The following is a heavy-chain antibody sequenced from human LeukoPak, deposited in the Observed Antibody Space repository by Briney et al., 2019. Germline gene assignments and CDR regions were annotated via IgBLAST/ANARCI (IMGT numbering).Heavy chain of an antibody. D-gene: IGHD3-3*01. CDR2: IKLDGSEK. CDR3: ARGQYDSWSRRGNFDS. CDR1: GFPFGKYW. V-gene: IGHV3-7*03. Sequence: GGSLRLSCVASGFPFGKYWMSWVRQAPGEGLEWVANIKLDGSEKNYVDSVKGRFTISRDNTKNSLYLQMNSLRVEDTAVFYCARGQYDSWSRRGNFDSWGQGTLVIVSS. J-gene: IGHJ4*02.